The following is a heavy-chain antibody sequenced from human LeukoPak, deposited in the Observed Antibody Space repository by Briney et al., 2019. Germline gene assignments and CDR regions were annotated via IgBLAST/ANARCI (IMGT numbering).Heavy chain of an antibody. CDR1: GGTFSSYA. V-gene: IGHV1-69*04. CDR2: IIPILGIA. Sequence: GSSVKVSCKASGGTFSSYATSWVRQAPGQGLEWMGRIIPILGIANYAQKFQERVTITRDMSTSTAYMELSSLRSEDTAVYYCAARGSLVNAFDIWGQGTMVTVSS. J-gene: IGHJ3*02. D-gene: IGHD3-16*01. CDR3: AARGSLVNAFDI.